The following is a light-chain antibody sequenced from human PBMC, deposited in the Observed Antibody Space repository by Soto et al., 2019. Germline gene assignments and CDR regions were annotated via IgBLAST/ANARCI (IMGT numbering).Light chain of an antibody. CDR3: NSYASSSTFV. CDR2: EVN. V-gene: IGLV2-14*01. CDR1: TNDVGYYRY. J-gene: IGLJ1*01. Sequence: QSVLTQPASVSGSPGQSITISCTGTTNDVGYYRYVSWYQQHPGKAPKLLIFEVNNRPSGVSDRFSGSKSGNTASLTISGLQAEDEADYYCNSYASSSTFVFGTGTKVTVL.